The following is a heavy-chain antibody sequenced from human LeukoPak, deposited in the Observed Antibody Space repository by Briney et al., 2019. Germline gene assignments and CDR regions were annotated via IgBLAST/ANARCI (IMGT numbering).Heavy chain of an antibody. CDR2: INHSGST. D-gene: IGHD6-13*01. CDR3: ARRMYSSPVRY. Sequence: SETLSLTCAVYGGSFSGYYWSWIRQPPGKGLEWIGEINHSGSTNYNPSLKSRVTISVDTSKNQFSLKLSSVTAADTAVYYCARRMYSSPVRYRGQGTLVTVSS. J-gene: IGHJ4*02. V-gene: IGHV4-34*01. CDR1: GGSFSGYY.